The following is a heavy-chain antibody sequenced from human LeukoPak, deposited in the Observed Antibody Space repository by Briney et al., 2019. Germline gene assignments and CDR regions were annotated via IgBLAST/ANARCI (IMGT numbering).Heavy chain of an antibody. CDR3: AIEVGGTVTTVFDY. CDR1: GYTLTESS. Sequence: ASVKVSCKVSGYTLTESSMHWVRQAPGKGLEWMGGFDPEDGETIYAQKFQGRVTMTEDTSTDTAYMELSSLRSEDTAVYYCAIEVGGTVTTVFDYWGQGTLVTVSS. D-gene: IGHD4-17*01. V-gene: IGHV1-24*01. CDR2: FDPEDGET. J-gene: IGHJ4*02.